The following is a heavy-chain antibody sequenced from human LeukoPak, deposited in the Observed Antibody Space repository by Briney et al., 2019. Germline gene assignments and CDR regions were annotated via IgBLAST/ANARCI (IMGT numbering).Heavy chain of an antibody. Sequence: PGGSLRLSCAASGFTFSRHWMHWVRQAPGKGLVWVSRINTDGSSTSYADSVKGRFTISRDNAKKTLYLQVNSLRAEDTAVYYCARDSYDSNYYYGMDVWGQGTTVTVSS. V-gene: IGHV3-74*01. CDR1: GFTFSRHW. J-gene: IGHJ6*02. CDR3: ARDSYDSNYYYGMDV. CDR2: INTDGSST. D-gene: IGHD5-12*01.